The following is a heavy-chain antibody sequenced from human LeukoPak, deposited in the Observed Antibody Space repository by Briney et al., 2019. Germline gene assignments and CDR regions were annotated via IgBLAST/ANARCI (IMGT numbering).Heavy chain of an antibody. D-gene: IGHD3-3*01. CDR1: GYTFTSYG. CDR2: ISAYNDNT. J-gene: IGHJ4*02. V-gene: IGHV1-18*01. CDR3: ARLPRDYDFWSGLRFYFDY. Sequence: ASVKVSCKASGYTFTSYGISWVRQAPGQGLEWMGWISAYNDNTNYAQKLQGRVTMTTDTSTSTAYMEPRSLRSDDTAVYYCARLPRDYDFWSGLRFYFDYWGQGTLVTVSS.